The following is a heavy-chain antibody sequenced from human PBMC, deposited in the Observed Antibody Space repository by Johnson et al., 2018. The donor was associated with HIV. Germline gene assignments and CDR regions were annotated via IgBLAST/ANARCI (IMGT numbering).Heavy chain of an antibody. D-gene: IGHD1-26*01. CDR3: AKEYRRYSGTYAGAFDI. CDR2: IKSKTDGGTT. V-gene: IGHV3-15*01. J-gene: IGHJ3*02. CDR1: RFTFSNAW. Sequence: VQVVESGGGLVKPGGSLRLSCAASRFTFSNAWMSWVRQAPGKGLEWVGRIKSKTDGGTTDYAAPVKGRFTISRDNSKNTLYLQMNSLRAEDTAVYYCAKEYRRYSGTYAGAFDIWGQGTMVIVAS.